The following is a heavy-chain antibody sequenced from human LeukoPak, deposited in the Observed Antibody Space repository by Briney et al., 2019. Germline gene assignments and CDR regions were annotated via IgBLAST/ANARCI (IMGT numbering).Heavy chain of an antibody. CDR3: ARDSYFDY. CDR1: GFTFSSYA. V-gene: IGHV3-30-3*01. J-gene: IGHJ4*02. CDR2: ISDDGSKS. Sequence: GGSLRLSCAASGFTFSSYAMHWARQAPGRGLEWVAVISDDGSKSYYADSVKGRFTISRDSSKNTLYLQMNNLSPEDTAMYYCARDSYFDYWGQGTLVTVSS.